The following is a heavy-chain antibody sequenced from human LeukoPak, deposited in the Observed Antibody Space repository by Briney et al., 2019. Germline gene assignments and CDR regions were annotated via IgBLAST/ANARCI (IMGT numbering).Heavy chain of an antibody. CDR1: GFTFSSYS. Sequence: GGSLRLSGAASGFTFSSYSMNWVRQAPGKGLEWVSSISSSSSYIYYADSVKGRFTISRDNAKNSLYLQMNSLRAEDTAVYYCARDHDRYDSSGYPYWGQGTLVTVSS. J-gene: IGHJ4*02. CDR2: ISSSSSYI. D-gene: IGHD3-22*01. CDR3: ARDHDRYDSSGYPY. V-gene: IGHV3-21*01.